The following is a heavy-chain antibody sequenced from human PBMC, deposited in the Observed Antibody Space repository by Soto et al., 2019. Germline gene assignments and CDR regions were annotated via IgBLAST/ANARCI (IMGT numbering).Heavy chain of an antibody. Sequence: SETLSLTCTVSGGSISSYYWSWIRQPPGKGLEWIGYIYYSGSTNYNPSLKSRVTISVDTSKNQFSLKLSSVTAADTAVYYCARLPVFDMDVWGKGTTVTVSS. CDR2: IYYSGST. D-gene: IGHD2-2*01. V-gene: IGHV4-59*08. J-gene: IGHJ6*03. CDR1: GGSISSYY. CDR3: ARLPVFDMDV.